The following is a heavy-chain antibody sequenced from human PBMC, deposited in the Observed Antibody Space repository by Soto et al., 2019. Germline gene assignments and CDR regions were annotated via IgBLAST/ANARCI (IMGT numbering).Heavy chain of an antibody. CDR2: ISYDGSNK. CDR1: GFTFSSYG. CDR3: AKESTPFWSGYYEDYYYYGMDV. V-gene: IGHV3-30*18. D-gene: IGHD3-3*01. J-gene: IGHJ6*02. Sequence: GGSLRLSCAASGFTFSSYGMHWVRQAPGKVLEWVAVISYDGSNKYYADSVKGRFTISRDNSKNTLYLQMNSLRAEDTAVYYCAKESTPFWSGYYEDYYYYGMDVWGQGTTVTVSS.